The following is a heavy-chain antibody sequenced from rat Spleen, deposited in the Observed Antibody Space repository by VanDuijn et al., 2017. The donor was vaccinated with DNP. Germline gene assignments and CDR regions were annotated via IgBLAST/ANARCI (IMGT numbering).Heavy chain of an antibody. CDR1: GFTFNDFY. V-gene: IGHV5-22*01. J-gene: IGHJ2*01. Sequence: EVQLVESGGGLVQPGRSLKLSCVASGFTFNDFYMAWVRQTPQKGLEWFASIRYAGDNKEYGDSGKGRFTISRDNGKNSLYLHMDSLKSEDTATYYCARHPLYGGYVYFDSWGQGVMVTVSS. D-gene: IGHD1-11*01. CDR2: IRYAGDNK. CDR3: ARHPLYGGYVYFDS.